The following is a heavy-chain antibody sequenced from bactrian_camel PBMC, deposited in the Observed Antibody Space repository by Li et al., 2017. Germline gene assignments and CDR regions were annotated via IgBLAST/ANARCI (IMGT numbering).Heavy chain of an antibody. CDR1: GYFGCGND. CDR2: IYALGGGT. D-gene: IGHD7*01. V-gene: IGHV3S53*01. J-gene: IGHJ4*01. CDR3: ATTGGSGCYRWRGFSY. Sequence: VQLVESGGGSVQAGGSLRLSCAAPGYFGCGNDLSWYRQAPGKERELVASIYALGGGTKYVDSVKGRFLVTRDNAKNTVDLQINSLKPEDTAVYYCATTGGSGCYRWRGFSYFGQGTQVTVS.